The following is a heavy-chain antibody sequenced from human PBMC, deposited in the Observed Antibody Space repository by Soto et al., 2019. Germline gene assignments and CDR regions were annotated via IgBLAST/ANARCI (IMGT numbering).Heavy chain of an antibody. CDR1: GFTFSSYA. CDR2: ISGSGGST. V-gene: IGHV3-23*01. CDR3: AKGAYCSSTSCPLVYYYYGMDV. Sequence: GSLRLSCAASGFTFSSYAMSWVRQAPGKGLEWVSAISGSGGSTYYADSVKGRFTISRDNSKNTLYLQMNSLRAEDTAVYYCAKGAYCSSTSCPLVYYYYGMDVWGQGPTVTVSS. J-gene: IGHJ6*02. D-gene: IGHD2-2*01.